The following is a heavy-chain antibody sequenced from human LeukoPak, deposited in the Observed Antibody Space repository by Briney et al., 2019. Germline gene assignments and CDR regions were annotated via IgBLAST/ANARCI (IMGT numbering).Heavy chain of an antibody. CDR3: ARPVTRSGGGYYLSYWYFDL. CDR2: INAGNGNT. CDR1: GYTFTSYA. D-gene: IGHD3-22*01. Sequence: ASVKVSCKASGYTFTSYAMHWVRQAPGQRLEWMGWINAGNGNTKYSQKFQGRVTITRDTSASTAYMELSSLRSEDTAVYYCARPVTRSGGGYYLSYWYFDLWGRGTLVTVSS. V-gene: IGHV1-3*01. J-gene: IGHJ2*01.